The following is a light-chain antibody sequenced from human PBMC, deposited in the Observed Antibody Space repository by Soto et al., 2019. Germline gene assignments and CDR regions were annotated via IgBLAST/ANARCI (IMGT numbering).Light chain of an antibody. CDR1: SSDIGRYNF. V-gene: IGLV2-14*01. CDR3: TSYTITSPYV. Sequence: QSALTQPASMSGSPGQSITISCTGTSSDIGRYNFVSWYQHHPGKAPKLIIYEATKRPSGVSYRFSGSKSGNTASLTISGLQAEDEADYYCTSYTITSPYVFGTGTQ. CDR2: EAT. J-gene: IGLJ1*01.